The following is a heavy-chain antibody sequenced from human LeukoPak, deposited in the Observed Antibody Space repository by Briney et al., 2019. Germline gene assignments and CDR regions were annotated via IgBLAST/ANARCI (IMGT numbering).Heavy chain of an antibody. D-gene: IGHD3-16*02. Sequence: ASVKVSCKASGGTFSSYAISWVRQAPGQGLEWMGWMNPNSGNTGYAQKFQGRVTITRNTSISTAYMELSSLRSEDTAVYYCASYLLHDAFDIWGQGTMVTVSS. J-gene: IGHJ3*02. CDR2: MNPNSGNT. CDR3: ASYLLHDAFDI. CDR1: GGTFSSYA. V-gene: IGHV1-8*03.